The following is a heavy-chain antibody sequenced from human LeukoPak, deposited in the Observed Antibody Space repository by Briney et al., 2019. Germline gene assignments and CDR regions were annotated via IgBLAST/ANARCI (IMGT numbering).Heavy chain of an antibody. CDR1: GGSISSYY. CDR2: IYYGGST. Sequence: SETLSLTCTVSGGSISSYYWSWIRQPPGKGLEWIGYIYYGGSTNYNPSLKSRVTISVDTSKNQFSLKLSSVTAADTAVYYCARGGYGSGSYYGYWGQGTLVTVSS. J-gene: IGHJ4*02. D-gene: IGHD3-10*01. V-gene: IGHV4-59*01. CDR3: ARGGYGSGSYYGY.